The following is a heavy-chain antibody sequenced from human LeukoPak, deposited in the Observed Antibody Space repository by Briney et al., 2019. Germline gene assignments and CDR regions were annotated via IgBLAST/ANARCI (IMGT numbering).Heavy chain of an antibody. CDR2: MNPNSGNT. V-gene: IGHV1-8*02. Sequence: GASVKVSCKASGYTFTTYDFNWVRQATGQGLEWMAWMNPNSGNTGYAQKFQGRVTMTRNTSISTAYMELSSVRAEDTAVYYCARVAGNCGGDCYRLVYWGQGTLVTVAS. CDR3: ARVAGNCGGDCYRLVY. CDR1: GYTFTTYD. D-gene: IGHD2-21*01. J-gene: IGHJ4*02.